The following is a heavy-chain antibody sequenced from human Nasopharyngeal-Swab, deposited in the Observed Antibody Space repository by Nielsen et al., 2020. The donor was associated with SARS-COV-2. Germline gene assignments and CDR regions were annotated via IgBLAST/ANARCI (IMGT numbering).Heavy chain of an antibody. CDR2: ISSSGSTI. D-gene: IGHD3-22*01. CDR3: ARVGLRYYDSSGPFDY. V-gene: IGHV3-48*03. Sequence: GESLKISCAASGFTFNNYGMHWVRQAPGKGLEWVSYISSSGSTIYYADSVKGRFTISRDNAKNSLYLQMNSLRAEDTAVYYCARVGLRYYDSSGPFDYWGQGTLVTVSS. J-gene: IGHJ4*02. CDR1: GFTFNNYG.